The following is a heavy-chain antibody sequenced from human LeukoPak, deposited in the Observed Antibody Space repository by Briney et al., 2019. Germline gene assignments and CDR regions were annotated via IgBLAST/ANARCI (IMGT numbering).Heavy chain of an antibody. CDR3: AISLMDFNVFDI. Sequence: ASVKVSCKASGYSFTDYYLHWVRQAPGQGLEWMGWINPASGDTNFAQKFQARVSMTRDTSINTAYMELSRVKSDDTAVYYCAISLMDFNVFDIWGQGTMVTVPS. CDR1: GYSFTDYY. D-gene: IGHD2-2*03. V-gene: IGHV1-2*02. J-gene: IGHJ3*02. CDR2: INPASGDT.